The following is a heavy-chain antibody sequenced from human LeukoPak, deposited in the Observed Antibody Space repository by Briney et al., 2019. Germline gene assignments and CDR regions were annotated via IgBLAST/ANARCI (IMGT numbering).Heavy chain of an antibody. CDR3: AKTHDILTGPFDY. Sequence: GGSLRLSCAASGFTFSNYGMHWVRQAPGKGLEWVAVIWYGGSNKYYADSVKGRFTISRDNSKNTLYLQMNSLRAEDTAVYYCAKTHDILTGPFDYWGQGTLVTVSS. CDR2: IWYGGSNK. V-gene: IGHV3-33*06. J-gene: IGHJ4*02. D-gene: IGHD3-9*01. CDR1: GFTFSNYG.